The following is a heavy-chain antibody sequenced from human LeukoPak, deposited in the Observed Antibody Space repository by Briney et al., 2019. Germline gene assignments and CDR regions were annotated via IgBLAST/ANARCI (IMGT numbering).Heavy chain of an antibody. Sequence: GGSLRLSCAASGFTFSSYAMHWVRQAPGKGLEWVAVISYDGSNKYYADSVKGRFTISRDNSKNTLYLQMNSLRAEDTAVYYCALVRYFDWLYDYWGQGTLVTVSS. CDR2: ISYDGSNK. J-gene: IGHJ4*02. CDR1: GFTFSSYA. V-gene: IGHV3-30-3*01. CDR3: ALVRYFDWLYDY. D-gene: IGHD3-9*01.